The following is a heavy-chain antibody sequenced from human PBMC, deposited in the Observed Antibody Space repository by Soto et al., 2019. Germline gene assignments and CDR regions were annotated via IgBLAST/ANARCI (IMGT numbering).Heavy chain of an antibody. D-gene: IGHD3-3*01. V-gene: IGHV3-7*01. J-gene: IGHJ6*03. Sequence: GGSLRLSCAASGFTFSSYWMSWVRQAPGKGLEWVANIKQDGSEKYYVDSVKGRFTISRDNAKNSLYLQMNSLRAEDTAVYYCARDQEYYDFWSGYPTSYYYYYMDVWGKGTTVTVSS. CDR1: GFTFSSYW. CDR3: ARDQEYYDFWSGYPTSYYYYYMDV. CDR2: IKQDGSEK.